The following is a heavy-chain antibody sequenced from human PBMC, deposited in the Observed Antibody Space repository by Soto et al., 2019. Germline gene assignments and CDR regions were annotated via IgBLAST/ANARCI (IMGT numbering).Heavy chain of an antibody. CDR2: IRSKANSYAT. Sequence: EVQRVESGGGLVQPGGSLKLSCAASGFTFSDSARHWVRQASGKGLEWVGRIRSKANSYATAYAASVKGRFTISRDDSKITAYLQMNSLKTEDTAVYYCTSLGVTTVTPFDYWGQGTLVTVSS. D-gene: IGHD4-17*01. CDR1: GFTFSDSA. CDR3: TSLGVTTVTPFDY. J-gene: IGHJ4*02. V-gene: IGHV3-73*02.